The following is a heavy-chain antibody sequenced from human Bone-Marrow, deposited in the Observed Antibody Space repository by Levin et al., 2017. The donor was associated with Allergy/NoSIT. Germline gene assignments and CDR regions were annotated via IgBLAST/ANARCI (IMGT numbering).Heavy chain of an antibody. J-gene: IGHJ4*02. Sequence: LSLTCAASGFTFSSYAMHWVRQAPGKGLEWVAVISYDGSNKYYADSVKGRFTISRDNSKNTLYLQMNSLRAEDTAVYYCARERKGLRSLGERRIASCCCLDYWGQGTLVTVSS. V-gene: IGHV3-30-3*01. CDR2: ISYDGSNK. D-gene: IGHD2-2*01. CDR1: GFTFSSYA. CDR3: ARERKGLRSLGERRIASCCCLDY.